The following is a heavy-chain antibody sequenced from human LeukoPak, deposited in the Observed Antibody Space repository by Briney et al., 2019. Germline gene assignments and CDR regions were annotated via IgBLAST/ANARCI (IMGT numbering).Heavy chain of an antibody. CDR1: GGTFSSYA. J-gene: IGHJ4*02. CDR3: ARNPAPAEYYYGSGSYYIYFDY. D-gene: IGHD3-10*01. CDR2: IIPIFGTA. Sequence: ASVKVSCKASGGTFSSYAISWVRQAPGQGLEWMGGIIPIFGTANYAQKFQGRVTITADESTSTAYMELSSLRSEDTAVYYCARNPAPAEYYYGSGSYYIYFDYWGQGTLVTVSS. V-gene: IGHV1-69*13.